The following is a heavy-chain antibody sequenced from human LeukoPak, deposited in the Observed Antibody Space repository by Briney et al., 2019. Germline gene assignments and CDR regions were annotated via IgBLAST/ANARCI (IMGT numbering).Heavy chain of an antibody. V-gene: IGHV4-59*08. CDR3: ARHIGGGIEDMDV. J-gene: IGHJ6*03. Sequence: SETLSLTCTVSGGSIGTYYWSWIRQSPGKGLEWIGYIYVIGSTRYNPYLQSRVTISVDTSRNQFFLKMSSVTAADTAVYYCARHIGGGIEDMDVWGKGTKVTVSS. D-gene: IGHD3-16*02. CDR1: GGSIGTYY. CDR2: IYVIGST.